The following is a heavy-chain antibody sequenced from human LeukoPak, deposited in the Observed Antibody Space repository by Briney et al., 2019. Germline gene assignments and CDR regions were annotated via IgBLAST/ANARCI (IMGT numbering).Heavy chain of an antibody. Sequence: SETLSLTCAVYGGSFSGYYWSWIRQPPGKGLEWIGEINHSGSTNYNPSLKSRVTISVDTSKNQFSLKLSAVTAADTAVYYCARGYYYDSSDYKRFDYWGQGTLVTVSS. CDR3: ARGYYYDSSDYKRFDY. J-gene: IGHJ4*02. V-gene: IGHV4-34*01. CDR2: INHSGST. CDR1: GGSFSGYY. D-gene: IGHD3-22*01.